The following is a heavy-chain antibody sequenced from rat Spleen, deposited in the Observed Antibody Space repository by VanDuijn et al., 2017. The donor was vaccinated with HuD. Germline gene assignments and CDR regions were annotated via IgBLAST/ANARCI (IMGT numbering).Heavy chain of an antibody. CDR1: GFTFSNYG. J-gene: IGHJ2*01. D-gene: IGHD1-6*01. Sequence: EVQLVESGGGLVQPGRSMKLSCAASGFTFSNYGMAWVRQTPKKGLEWVASITNSGGSTYYRDSVKGRFTISRDNAKSTLYLQMDSLRSEDTATYYCTDYYSYYWGQGVMVTVSS. CDR3: TDYYSYY. CDR2: ITNSGGST. V-gene: IGHV5-19*01.